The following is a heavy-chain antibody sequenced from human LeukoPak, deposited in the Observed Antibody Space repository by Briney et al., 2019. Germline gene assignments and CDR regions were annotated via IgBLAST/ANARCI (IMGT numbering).Heavy chain of an antibody. J-gene: IGHJ4*02. D-gene: IGHD6-13*01. Sequence: PGGSLRLSCAASGLNLTTYAMGWVRQAPGKGLEWVSVISDRGDSTYYGDSVKGRFTISRDNSKNTLYLQMNSLRAEDTAVYYCAKDLRSWSRYYFDYWGQGTLVTVSS. CDR2: ISDRGDST. CDR1: GLNLTTYA. CDR3: AKDLRSWSRYYFDY. V-gene: IGHV3-23*01.